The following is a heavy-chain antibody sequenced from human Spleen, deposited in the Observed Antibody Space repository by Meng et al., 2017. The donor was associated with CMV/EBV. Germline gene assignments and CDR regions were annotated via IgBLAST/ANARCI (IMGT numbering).Heavy chain of an antibody. J-gene: IGHJ5*02. CDR3: ASGTSRWFDP. V-gene: IGHV4-59*01. Sequence: GSLRLSCTVSGGSISSYYWSWIRQPPGKGLEWIGYIYYSGSTNYNPSLKSRVTISVDTSKNQFSLKLSSVTAADTAVYYCASGTSRWFDPWGQGTLVTVSS. D-gene: IGHD1-26*01. CDR2: IYYSGST. CDR1: GGSISSYY.